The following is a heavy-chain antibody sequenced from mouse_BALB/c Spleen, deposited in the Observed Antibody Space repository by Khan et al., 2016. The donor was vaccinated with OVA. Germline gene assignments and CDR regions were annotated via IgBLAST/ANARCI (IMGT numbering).Heavy chain of an antibody. CDR1: GYTFTDYH. Sequence: QVQLQQSRPELVKPGTSVKISCKASGYTFTDYHINWVKQKPGQGLEWIGWIYPGSANTKYSETFKGKATLTVDTSSSTAYMQLSSLTSEDTAVYFWAGRFDYWGQGTTLTVSS. CDR2: IYPGSANT. J-gene: IGHJ2*01. V-gene: IGHV1-84*02. CDR3: AGRFDY.